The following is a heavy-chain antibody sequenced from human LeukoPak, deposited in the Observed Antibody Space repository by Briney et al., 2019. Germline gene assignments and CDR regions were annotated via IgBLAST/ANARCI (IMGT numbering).Heavy chain of an antibody. V-gene: IGHV4-59*13. D-gene: IGHD4-17*01. CDR2: IYYTGST. CDR1: GGSISSYY. Sequence: SETLSLTCTVSGGSISSYYWSWIRQPPGKGLEWIGYIYYTGSTNYNPSLKSRVTITVDTSMNQFSLKLSSVTAADTAVYYCARDRDYGDYGAFDYWGQGALVTVSS. J-gene: IGHJ4*02. CDR3: ARDRDYGDYGAFDY.